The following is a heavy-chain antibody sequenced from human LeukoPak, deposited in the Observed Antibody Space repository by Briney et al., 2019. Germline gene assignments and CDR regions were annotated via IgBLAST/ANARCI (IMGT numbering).Heavy chain of an antibody. D-gene: IGHD5-18*01. Sequence: SVKVSCKASGGTFSSYTISWVRQAPGQGLEWMGRIIPILGIANYAQKFQGRVTITADKSTSTAYMELSSLRSEDTAVYYCAVLVGYSYGAVPTSTNWFDPWGQGTLVTVSS. J-gene: IGHJ5*02. CDR1: GGTFSSYT. CDR2: IIPILGIA. CDR3: AVLVGYSYGAVPTSTNWFDP. V-gene: IGHV1-69*02.